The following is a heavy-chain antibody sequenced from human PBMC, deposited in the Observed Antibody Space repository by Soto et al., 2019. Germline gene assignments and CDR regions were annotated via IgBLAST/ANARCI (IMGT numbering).Heavy chain of an antibody. CDR1: GFTFSGSA. CDR2: IRSKANSYAT. Sequence: GGSLRLSCAASGFTFSGSAMHWVRQASGKGLEWVGRIRSKANSYATAYAASVKGRFTISRDDTKNTAYLQMNSLKTEDTAVYYCTRRRFDYYDSSGLGPHAFDIWGQGTMVTVSS. V-gene: IGHV3-73*01. D-gene: IGHD3-22*01. J-gene: IGHJ3*02. CDR3: TRRRFDYYDSSGLGPHAFDI.